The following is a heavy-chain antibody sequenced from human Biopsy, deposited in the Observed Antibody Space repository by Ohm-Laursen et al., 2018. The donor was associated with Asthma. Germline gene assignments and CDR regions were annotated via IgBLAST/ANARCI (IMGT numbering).Heavy chain of an antibody. D-gene: IGHD6-19*01. CDR1: GGTFSNFA. Sequence: SSVKVSCKAPGGTFSNFAISWVRQAPGQGLEWPGGIMTVFGTTNYAQTFQGRVTITADESTSTAYMEVTSLRSEDTAIYYCARCQVGYSSGWSLLLKKIYYSGMDVWGQGTAVTVSS. V-gene: IGHV1-69*01. CDR2: IMTVFGTT. J-gene: IGHJ6*02. CDR3: ARCQVGYSSGWSLLLKKIYYSGMDV.